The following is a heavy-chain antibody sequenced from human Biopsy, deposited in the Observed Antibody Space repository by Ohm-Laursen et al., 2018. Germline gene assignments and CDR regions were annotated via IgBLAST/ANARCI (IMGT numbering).Heavy chain of an antibody. CDR2: INQDGSEK. V-gene: IGHV3-7*01. D-gene: IGHD2-15*01. CDR3: ASAHQYCSATTCNGGSDF. CDR1: GFTFSTYW. J-gene: IGHJ4*02. Sequence: SLRLSCSASGFTFSTYWMNWVRQAPGKGLEWVANINQDGSEKYYVDSVKGRFTISRDNTKDSLDLQMSSLRVEDTALYYCASAHQYCSATTCNGGSDFWGQGTLVTVSS.